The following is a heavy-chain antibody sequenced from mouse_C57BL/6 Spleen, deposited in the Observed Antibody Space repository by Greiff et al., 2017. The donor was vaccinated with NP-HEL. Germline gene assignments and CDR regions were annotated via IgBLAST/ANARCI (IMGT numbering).Heavy chain of an antibody. CDR3: ARIEDTNYFDY. CDR2: IYPGSGNT. CDR1: GYSFTSYY. V-gene: IGHV1-66*01. Sequence: VQLQQSGPELVKPGASVKISCKASGYSFTSYYIHWVKQRPGQGLEWIGWIYPGSGNTKYNEKFKGKATLTADTSSSTAYMQLSSLTSEDSAVYYCARIEDTNYFDYWGQGTTLTVSS. J-gene: IGHJ2*01. D-gene: IGHD2-12*01.